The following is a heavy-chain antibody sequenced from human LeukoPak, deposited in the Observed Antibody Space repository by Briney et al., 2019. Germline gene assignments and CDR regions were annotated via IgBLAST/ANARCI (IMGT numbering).Heavy chain of an antibody. V-gene: IGHV4-34*01. CDR2: INHSGST. D-gene: IGHD3-10*01. CDR3: ARNQGYYGSGSYYKD. Sequence: SETLSLTCAVYGGSFSGYYWSWIRQPPGKGLEWIGEINHSGSTNYNPSLKSRVTISVDTSKNQFSLKLSSVTAADTAVYYCARNQGYYGSGSYYKDWGQGTLVTVSS. J-gene: IGHJ4*02. CDR1: GGSFSGYY.